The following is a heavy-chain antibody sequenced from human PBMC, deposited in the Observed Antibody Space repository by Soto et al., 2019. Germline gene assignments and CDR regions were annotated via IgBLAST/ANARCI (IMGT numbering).Heavy chain of an antibody. CDR3: ARVGAYLDYCSGGSCAFDY. V-gene: IGHV1-18*01. D-gene: IGHD2-15*01. CDR2: ISAYNGNT. J-gene: IGHJ4*02. CDR1: GYTFTSYG. Sequence: QVQLVQSGAEVKKPGASVKVSCKASGYTFTSYGISWVRQAPGQGLEWMGWISAYNGNTNYAQKLQGRVTMTTDTSTSTAYMEMRSLRSDDTAVYYCARVGAYLDYCSGGSCAFDYWGQGTLVTVSS.